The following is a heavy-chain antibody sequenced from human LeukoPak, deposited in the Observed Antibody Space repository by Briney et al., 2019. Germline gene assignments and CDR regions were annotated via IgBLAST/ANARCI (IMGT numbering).Heavy chain of an antibody. CDR3: ASRITIFGVVTDDAFDI. J-gene: IGHJ3*02. CDR2: IYSGGST. D-gene: IGHD3-3*01. Sequence: PTGGSLRLSCAASGFTVSSNYMSWVRQAPGKGLEWVSVIYSGGSTYYADSVKGRFTISRDNSKNTLYLQMNSLRAEDTAVYYCASRITIFGVVTDDAFDIWGQGTMVTVSS. CDR1: GFTVSSNY. V-gene: IGHV3-53*01.